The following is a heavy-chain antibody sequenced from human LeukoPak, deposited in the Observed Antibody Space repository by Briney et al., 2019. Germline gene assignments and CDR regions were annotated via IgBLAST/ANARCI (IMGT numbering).Heavy chain of an antibody. CDR1: DGSFSTYY. D-gene: IGHD3-9*01. V-gene: IGHV4-34*01. Sequence: SETLSLTCAVYDGSFSTYYWRWIRQPPGKGLEWIGEINHSGSTNCNPSLKSRVTISEDTSKNQFSLKLSSVTAADTAVYYCARARYVNSFYAFDIWGQGTLVTVSS. CDR3: ARARYVNSFYAFDI. CDR2: INHSGST. J-gene: IGHJ3*02.